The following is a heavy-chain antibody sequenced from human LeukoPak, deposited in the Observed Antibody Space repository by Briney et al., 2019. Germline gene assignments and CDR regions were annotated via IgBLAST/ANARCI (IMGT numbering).Heavy chain of an antibody. CDR2: ISGSGGST. CDR1: GFTFSSYA. CDR3: AKDQGYSSGYYRGYYFDY. Sequence: GGSLRLSCAASGFTFSSYAMSWVHQAPGKGLEWVSTISGSGGSTYYADSVKGRFTISRDNSKNTLYLQMNSLRAEDTAVYYCAKDQGYSSGYYRGYYFDYWGQGTLVTVSS. D-gene: IGHD6-19*01. J-gene: IGHJ4*02. V-gene: IGHV3-23*01.